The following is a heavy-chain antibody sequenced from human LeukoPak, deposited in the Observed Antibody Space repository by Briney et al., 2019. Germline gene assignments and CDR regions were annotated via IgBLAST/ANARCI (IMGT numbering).Heavy chain of an antibody. Sequence: GGSLRLSCAASGFTVSSNYMSWVRQAPGKGLEWVSVIYSGGSTYYADSVKGRFTISRDNSKNTLYLQMNSLRAEDTAVYYCARDASGWPHTYYYGMDVWGQGTTVTVSS. CDR2: IYSGGST. CDR3: ARDASGWPHTYYYGMDV. J-gene: IGHJ6*02. CDR1: GFTVSSNY. V-gene: IGHV3-66*01. D-gene: IGHD6-19*01.